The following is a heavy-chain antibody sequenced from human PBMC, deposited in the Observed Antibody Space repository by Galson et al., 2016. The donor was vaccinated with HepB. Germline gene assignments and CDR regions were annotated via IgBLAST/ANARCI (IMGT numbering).Heavy chain of an antibody. V-gene: IGHV4-31*03. CDR1: GGSISSGGYF. CDR2: IYSIAYT. Sequence: LSLTCNVSGGSISSGGYFWSWIRQHPGKGLEWITSIYSIAYTYYNPSLKSRIDISIDTSKNRFSLRLTSVTAADTAVYYCARGSNSRGKEDFDYWGQGTLVTVSS. D-gene: IGHD4-23*01. J-gene: IGHJ4*02. CDR3: ARGSNSRGKEDFDY.